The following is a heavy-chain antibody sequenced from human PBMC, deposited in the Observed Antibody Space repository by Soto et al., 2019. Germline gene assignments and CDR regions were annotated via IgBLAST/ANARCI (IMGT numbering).Heavy chain of an antibody. Sequence: SETLSLTCTVSGGSVSSGSYYWSRIRQPPGKGLEWIGYIYYSGSTNYNPSLKSRVTISVDTSKNQFSLKLSSVTAADTAVYYCARDFWSGPLWWFDPWGQGTLVTVSS. CDR1: GGSVSSGSYY. J-gene: IGHJ5*02. CDR3: ARDFWSGPLWWFDP. CDR2: IYYSGST. D-gene: IGHD3-3*01. V-gene: IGHV4-61*01.